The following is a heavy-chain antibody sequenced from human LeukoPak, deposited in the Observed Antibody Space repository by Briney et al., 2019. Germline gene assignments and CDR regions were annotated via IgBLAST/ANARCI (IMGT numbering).Heavy chain of an antibody. V-gene: IGHV3-30*02. CDR1: GLTFSSYG. D-gene: IGHD3-10*01. CDR2: IQHDGNNK. CDR3: AKDRGQLLWFAVLSDY. Sequence: GGSLRLSCAASGLTFSSYGMHWVRQAPGKGLEWVSFIQHDGNNKFYADSVKGRFTISRDNSKDTLYLQMNSLRAEDTAVYYCAKDRGQLLWFAVLSDYWGQGTLVTVSS. J-gene: IGHJ4*02.